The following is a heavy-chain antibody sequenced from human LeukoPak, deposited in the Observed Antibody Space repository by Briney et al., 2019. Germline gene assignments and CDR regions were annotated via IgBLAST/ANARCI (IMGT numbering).Heavy chain of an antibody. CDR3: ARDRGSGITMVRGVIRGYMDV. CDR1: GFTVSSND. CDR2: IYVGGST. D-gene: IGHD3-10*01. J-gene: IGHJ6*03. Sequence: AGSLRLSCAASGFTVSSNDMSWVRQAPGKGLEWVSVIYVGGSTYYADSVKGRFTISRDNSKNTLYLQMNSLRAEDTAVYYCARDRGSGITMVRGVIRGYMDVWGKGTTVTVSS. V-gene: IGHV3-53*01.